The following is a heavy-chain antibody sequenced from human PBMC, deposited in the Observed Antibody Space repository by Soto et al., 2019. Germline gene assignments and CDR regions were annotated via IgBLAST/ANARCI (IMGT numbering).Heavy chain of an antibody. Sequence: EVQLLESGGGLVQPGGSLRLSCAASGFTFSSYAMSWVRQAPGKGLEWVSAISGSGGSTYYADSVKGRFTISRDNSKNTLYLQMNSLRAEDTAVYYCAKDLADFWGGYYYYYGMDVWGQGTTVTVSS. CDR3: AKDLADFWGGYYYYYGMDV. J-gene: IGHJ6*02. CDR1: GFTFSSYA. D-gene: IGHD3-3*01. V-gene: IGHV3-23*01. CDR2: ISGSGGST.